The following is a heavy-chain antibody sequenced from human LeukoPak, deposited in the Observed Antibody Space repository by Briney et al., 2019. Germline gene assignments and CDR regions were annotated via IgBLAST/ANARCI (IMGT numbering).Heavy chain of an antibody. CDR2: ISGSGGST. Sequence: GGSLRLSCAASGFTFSSYAMSWVRQAPGKGLEWVSAISGSGGSTYYADSVKGRFTISRDNSKNTLYLQLNSLRAEDTAVYYCAREHYYDSSGYPHFDYWGQGTLVTASS. D-gene: IGHD3-22*01. CDR3: AREHYYDSSGYPHFDY. CDR1: GFTFSSYA. V-gene: IGHV3-23*01. J-gene: IGHJ4*02.